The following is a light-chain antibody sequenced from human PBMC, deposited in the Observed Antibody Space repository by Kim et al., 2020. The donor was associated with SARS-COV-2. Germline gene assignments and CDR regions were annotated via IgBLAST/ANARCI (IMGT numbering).Light chain of an antibody. V-gene: IGKV3-20*01. J-gene: IGKJ1*01. CDR1: QSVNNF. CDR2: GAS. CDR3: QQYGSSLQT. Sequence: LYPGERATLSCRATQSVNNFLAWYQQKRGQAPRLLIYGASRRATGIQDRFSGSGSGTDFTLTISRLEPEDFAVYYCQQYGSSLQTFGQGTKVDIK.